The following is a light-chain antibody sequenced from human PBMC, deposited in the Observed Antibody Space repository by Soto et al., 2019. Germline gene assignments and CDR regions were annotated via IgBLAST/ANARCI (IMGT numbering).Light chain of an antibody. Sequence: QSVLTQPPSVSGAPGQRVTISCTGSSSNIGAGYDVHWYQQLPGTAPKLLIYRNNNRPSGVPDRFSGAKSRTSASLAITGLQAEDEADYYCQSYDRSLSASVFGGGTKVTVL. J-gene: IGLJ2*01. CDR3: QSYDRSLSASV. V-gene: IGLV1-40*01. CDR1: SSNIGAGYD. CDR2: RNN.